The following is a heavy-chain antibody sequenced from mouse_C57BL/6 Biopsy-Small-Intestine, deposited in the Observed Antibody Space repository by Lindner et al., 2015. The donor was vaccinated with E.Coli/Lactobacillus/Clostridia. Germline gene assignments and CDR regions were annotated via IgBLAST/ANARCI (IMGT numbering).Heavy chain of an antibody. CDR3: ARGDGSSPFAY. V-gene: IGHV1-82*01. Sequence: VQLQESGPELVKPGASVKISCKASGYAFSSSWMNWVKQRPGKGLEWIGRIYPGDGDTNYNGKFKGKATLTADKSSSTAYMQLSSLTSEDSAVHFCARGDGSSPFAYWGQGTLVTVSA. CDR1: GYAFSSSW. D-gene: IGHD1-1*01. J-gene: IGHJ3*01. CDR2: IYPGDGDT.